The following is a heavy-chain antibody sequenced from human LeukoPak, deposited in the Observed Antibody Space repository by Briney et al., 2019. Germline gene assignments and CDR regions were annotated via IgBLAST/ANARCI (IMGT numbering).Heavy chain of an antibody. Sequence: GGSLRLSCAVSGFTFSDYYMSWIRQAPGKGLEWVSYIRNSSGYTNYADSVKGRFTISRDNAKNSLYLQMNSLRAEDTAVYYCARAGKGRYYFDYWGQGTLVTVSS. CDR2: IRNSSGYT. CDR3: ARAGKGRYYFDY. V-gene: IGHV3-11*06. J-gene: IGHJ4*02. D-gene: IGHD4-23*01. CDR1: GFTFSDYY.